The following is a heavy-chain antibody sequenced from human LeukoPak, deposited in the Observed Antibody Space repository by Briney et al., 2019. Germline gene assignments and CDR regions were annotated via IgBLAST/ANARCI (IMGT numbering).Heavy chain of an antibody. CDR1: GYTFTSYY. Sequence: GASVKVSCKASGYTFTSYYMHWVRQAPGQGLEWMGWINPNSGGTNYAQKFQGRVTMTRDTSISTAYVELSRLRSDDTAVYYCARTRVVQWLLGGFFDYWGQGTLVTVSS. CDR3: ARTRVVQWLLGGFFDY. V-gene: IGHV1-2*02. CDR2: INPNSGGT. J-gene: IGHJ4*02. D-gene: IGHD6-19*01.